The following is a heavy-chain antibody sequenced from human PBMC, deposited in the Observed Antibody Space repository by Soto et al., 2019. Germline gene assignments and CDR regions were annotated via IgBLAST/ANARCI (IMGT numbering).Heavy chain of an antibody. CDR3: ARLVIRNGFDY. D-gene: IGHD4-4*01. Sequence: SETLSLTCTVSGASISGSSYYWGWIRQPPGKGLEWIASFYFSGNTYYNPSLRSRLSISVDTSKNQFSLKMNSVPAADTAVYYCARLVIRNGFDYWGQGALVTVSS. CDR1: GASISGSSYY. CDR2: FYFSGNT. J-gene: IGHJ4*02. V-gene: IGHV4-39*01.